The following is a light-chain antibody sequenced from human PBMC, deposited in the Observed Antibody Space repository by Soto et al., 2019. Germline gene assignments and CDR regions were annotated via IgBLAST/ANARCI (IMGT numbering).Light chain of an antibody. CDR1: QSISSSY. Sequence: IVLTQSPGTLSLSPGESATLSCRASQSISSSYLAWYQQKPGQAPRLLIYGASNRTTAIPDRCSGSGSGTDFTLTISRLEPEDFAVYYCQQSDGSPGTFGQGTKVEIK. V-gene: IGKV3-20*01. CDR3: QQSDGSPGT. J-gene: IGKJ1*01. CDR2: GAS.